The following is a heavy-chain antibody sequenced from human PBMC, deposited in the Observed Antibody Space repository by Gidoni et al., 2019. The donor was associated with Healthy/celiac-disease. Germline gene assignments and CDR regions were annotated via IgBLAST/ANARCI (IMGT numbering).Heavy chain of an antibody. V-gene: IGHV3-21*01. CDR3: ARDRPPFIAAAGFFDY. Sequence: EVQLVESGGGLVKPGGSLRLSCAASGLTFSSYSMNWVRQAPGKGLEWVSSISSSSSYIYYADSVKGRFTISRDNAKNSLYLQMNSLRAEDTAVYYCARDRPPFIAAAGFFDYWGQGTLVTVSS. CDR2: ISSSSSYI. D-gene: IGHD6-13*01. CDR1: GLTFSSYS. J-gene: IGHJ4*02.